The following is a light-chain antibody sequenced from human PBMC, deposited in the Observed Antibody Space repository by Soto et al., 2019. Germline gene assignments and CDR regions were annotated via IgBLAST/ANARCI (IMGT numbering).Light chain of an antibody. V-gene: IGKV3-11*01. J-gene: IGKJ5*01. CDR1: QSVSDY. CDR3: RQSDNSLIT. CDR2: XAS. Sequence: EIFLTQSPATLSLSPGERATMPXRASQSVSDYFAWYQQKPVQAPTLXXYXASNRDTGIPARFSGSGSGTDFTLTISSLEPEDLAVYYCRQSDNSLITFRQGKRWRL.